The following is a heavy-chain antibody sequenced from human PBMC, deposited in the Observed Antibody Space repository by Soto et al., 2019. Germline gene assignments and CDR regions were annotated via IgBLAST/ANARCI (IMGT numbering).Heavy chain of an antibody. CDR3: AREVDSRGQSYQEYGMEF. J-gene: IGHJ6*02. CDR2: ISSSSTTI. D-gene: IGHD6-25*01. V-gene: IGHV3-48*02. CDR1: GVTFKIFH. Sequence: GRSLRLSWASSGVTFKIFHMTWVGQAPGQGLKWLSYISSSSTTIYYADSVKGWLTISRDNSTNSLYLQMNSLRDEDTATYECAREVDSRGQSYQEYGMEFWGPGT.